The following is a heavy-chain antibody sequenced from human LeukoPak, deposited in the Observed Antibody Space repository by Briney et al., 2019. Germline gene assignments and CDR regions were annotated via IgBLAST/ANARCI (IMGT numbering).Heavy chain of an antibody. J-gene: IGHJ6*04. V-gene: IGHV3-30*02. Sequence: GGSLRLSCAASGFTFSNYGMHWVRQAPGKGLEWVAFIEYDGTDTHFADSVRGRFTISRDNSEDTLYLQIITLRAVDTAVYYCARNRLRATATYMDVWGKGTTVTVSS. D-gene: IGHD2-15*01. CDR2: IEYDGTDT. CDR1: GFTFSNYG. CDR3: ARNRLRATATYMDV.